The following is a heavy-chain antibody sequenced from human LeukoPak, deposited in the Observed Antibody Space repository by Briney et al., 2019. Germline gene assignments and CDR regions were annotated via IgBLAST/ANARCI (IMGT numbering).Heavy chain of an antibody. CDR2: ISGSGGST. V-gene: IGHV3-23*01. D-gene: IGHD3-16*02. J-gene: IGHJ1*01. Sequence: GGSLRLPCAASGFTFSTYAMSWVRQAPGKGLEWVSDISGSGGSTYYAGSVRGRFTISRDNSRNTLYLQMNSLRAEDTAVYYCAKKDDYVWGSYRSEYFQHWGQGTLVTVSS. CDR3: AKKDDYVWGSYRSEYFQH. CDR1: GFTFSTYA.